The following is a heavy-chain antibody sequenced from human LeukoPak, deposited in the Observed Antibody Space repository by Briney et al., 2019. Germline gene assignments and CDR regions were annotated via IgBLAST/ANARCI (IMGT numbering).Heavy chain of an antibody. V-gene: IGHV4-39*07. CDR2: INHSGST. J-gene: IGHJ6*02. Sequence: SETLSLTCTVSGGSISSGGYYWSWIRQHPGKGLEWIGEINHSGSTNYNPSLKSRVTISVDTSKNQFSLKLSSVTAADTAVYYCARAGRRVGMDVWGQGTTVTVSS. CDR1: GGSISSGGYY. CDR3: ARAGRRVGMDV.